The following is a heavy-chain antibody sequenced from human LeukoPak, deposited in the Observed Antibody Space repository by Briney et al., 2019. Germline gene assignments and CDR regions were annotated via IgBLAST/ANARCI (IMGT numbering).Heavy chain of an antibody. CDR3: PRREGRSWYDPRSSFDY. CDR1: GGSISSSRYY. J-gene: IGHJ4*02. Sequence: SETLSLTCTVSGGSISSSRYYWGWIRQPPEKGLEWIGTIYYSGSAYYNPSLKSRVTVSVDTAKNQFSLNVTSMTAADTAVYYCPRREGRSWYDPRSSFDYWGQGTLVTVSS. CDR2: IYYSGSA. V-gene: IGHV4-39*01. D-gene: IGHD6-13*01.